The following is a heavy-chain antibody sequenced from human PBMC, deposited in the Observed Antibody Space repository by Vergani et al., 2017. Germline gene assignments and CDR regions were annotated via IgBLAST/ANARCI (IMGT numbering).Heavy chain of an antibody. Sequence: QVQVVQSGAEVKNSGASAKVSCKTSGYTFSNYYMHWVRQAPGQGLEWMGIINPSGGHTNYAQKFQGRVTMTRDTSTSTVYMELSSLRSEDTAIYYCARGDYGILTGYRYWGQGTLVTVSA. V-gene: IGHV1-46*03. CDR2: INPSGGHT. CDR3: ARGDYGILTGYRY. J-gene: IGHJ4*02. D-gene: IGHD3-9*01. CDR1: GYTFSNYY.